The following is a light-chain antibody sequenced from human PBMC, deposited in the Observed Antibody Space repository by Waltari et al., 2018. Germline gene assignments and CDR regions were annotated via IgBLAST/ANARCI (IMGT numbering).Light chain of an antibody. Sequence: DLQMTQSPSTLSASVGDRVTITCRASQTITKFLSWYQQKPGKAPKLLIYAASRLQSGVPSRFSGSGSGTDFALTISNLQPEDFATYFCQQTYTSPRTFGQGTKVEIK. CDR1: QTITKF. J-gene: IGKJ1*01. CDR2: AAS. V-gene: IGKV1-39*01. CDR3: QQTYTSPRT.